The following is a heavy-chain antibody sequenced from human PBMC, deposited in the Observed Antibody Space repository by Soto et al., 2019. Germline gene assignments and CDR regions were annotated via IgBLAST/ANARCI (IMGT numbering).Heavy chain of an antibody. J-gene: IGHJ4*02. V-gene: IGHV3-7*01. CDR1: GITFSGYW. Sequence: EVQLVESGGGLVQPGGSLRLSCAVSGITFSGYWMSWARQAPGKGLEWVANIKQDGTQKDYGASVKGRFTISRDNAARPVYLQMNALRDEDTAVYYCVLNQIWGQGTLVTVPS. D-gene: IGHD2-8*02. CDR2: IKQDGTQK. CDR3: VLNQI.